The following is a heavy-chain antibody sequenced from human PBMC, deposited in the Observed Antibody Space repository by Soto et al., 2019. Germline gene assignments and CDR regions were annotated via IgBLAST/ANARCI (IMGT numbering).Heavy chain of an antibody. CDR2: IIPTFGTA. CDR1: GGTFSSYA. Sequence: GASVKVSCKASGGTFSSYAISWVRQAPGQGLEWMGGIIPTFGTANYAQKFQGRVTITADESTSTAYMELSSLRSEDTAVYYCAREFVDSSGYYVGDYWGQGTLVTVSS. V-gene: IGHV1-69*13. D-gene: IGHD3-22*01. CDR3: AREFVDSSGYYVGDY. J-gene: IGHJ4*02.